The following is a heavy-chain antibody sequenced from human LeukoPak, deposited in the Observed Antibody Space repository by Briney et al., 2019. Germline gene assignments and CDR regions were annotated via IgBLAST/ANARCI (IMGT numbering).Heavy chain of an antibody. CDR2: IYYSGST. V-gene: IGHV4-39*01. CDR3: AGRRGTTAPYSYYYYYMDV. J-gene: IGHJ6*03. D-gene: IGHD1-26*01. Sequence: SETLSTTCTVSGGSISSSSYYWGWIRQPPGKGLEWIGSIYYSGSTYYNPSLKSRVTISVDTSKNQFSLKLSSVTAADTAVYYCAGRRGTTAPYSYYYYYMDVWGKGTTVTVSS. CDR1: GGSISSSSYY.